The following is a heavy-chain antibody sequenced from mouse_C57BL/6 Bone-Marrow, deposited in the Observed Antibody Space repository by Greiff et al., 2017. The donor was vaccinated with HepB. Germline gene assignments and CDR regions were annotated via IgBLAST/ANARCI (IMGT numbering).Heavy chain of an antibody. V-gene: IGHV1-64*01. Sequence: QVQLQQPGAELVKPGASVKLSCKASGYTFTSYWMHWVKQRPGQGLEWIGMIHPNSGNTNYNEKFKSKATLTVDKSSSTSYMQLSSLTSEDSAVYYCASYGNYRFAYWGQGTLVTVSA. J-gene: IGHJ3*01. CDR3: ASYGNYRFAY. D-gene: IGHD2-1*01. CDR2: IHPNSGNT. CDR1: GYTFTSYW.